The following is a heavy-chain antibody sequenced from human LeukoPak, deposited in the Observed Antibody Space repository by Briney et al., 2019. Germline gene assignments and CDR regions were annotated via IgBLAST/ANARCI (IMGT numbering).Heavy chain of an antibody. CDR3: ASQSYYYSAFDI. V-gene: IGHV1-18*01. D-gene: IGHD3-10*01. CDR1: GYTFTSYG. CDR2: ISAYNGNT. Sequence: ASVKVSCKASGYTFTSYGISWVRQAPGQGLEWMGWISAYNGNTNYAQKLQGRVTMTTDTSTSTAYMELRSLRSDDTAVYYCASQSYYYSAFDIWGQGTMVTVSS. J-gene: IGHJ3*02.